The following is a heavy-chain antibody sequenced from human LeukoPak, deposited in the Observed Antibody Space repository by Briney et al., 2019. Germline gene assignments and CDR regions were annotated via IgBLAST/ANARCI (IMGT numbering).Heavy chain of an antibody. CDR2: INHSGST. CDR3: ARGMDGSGNYFPRRYYYYGMDV. CDR1: GESSSAYY. J-gene: IGHJ6*02. V-gene: IGHV4-34*01. Sequence: SETLPLTCAVYGESSSAYYWSWLRQPPGKGLEWIGEINHSGSTNYKPSLKSRVTISVDTSKKQFSLKLSSVTAADTAVYYCARGMDGSGNYFPRRYYYYGMDVWGQGTTVTVSS. D-gene: IGHD3-10*01.